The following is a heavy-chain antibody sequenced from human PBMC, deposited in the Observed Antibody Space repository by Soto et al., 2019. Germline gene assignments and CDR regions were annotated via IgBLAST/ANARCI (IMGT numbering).Heavy chain of an antibody. CDR3: AKNLVGSSFDY. CDR1: GASISSYY. CDR2: VHYTGST. J-gene: IGHJ4*02. V-gene: IGHV4-59*08. Sequence: SETLSLTCTVSGASISSYYWSWIRQPPGKGLEWIGYVHYTGSTHYNPSLKSRVTMSVDMSKNQFSLRLSSVTAADTAVYYCAKNLVGSSFDYWGQGTLVTVSS. D-gene: IGHD2-21*01.